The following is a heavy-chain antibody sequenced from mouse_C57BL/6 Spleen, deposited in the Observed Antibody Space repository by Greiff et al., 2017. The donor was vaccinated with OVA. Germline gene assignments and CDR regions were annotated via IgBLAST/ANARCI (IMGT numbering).Heavy chain of an antibody. D-gene: IGHD1-2*01. J-gene: IGHJ4*01. CDR1: GYSITSGYY. CDR3: ARGVALLRRSMDY. V-gene: IGHV3-6*01. Sequence: ESGPGLVKPSQSLSLTCSVTGYSITSGYYWNWIRQFPGNKLEWMGYISYDGSNNYNPSLKNRLSFTRDKSKNQFFLKLNSVTTENTAAYYCARGVALLRRSMDYWGQGTSVTVSA. CDR2: ISYDGSN.